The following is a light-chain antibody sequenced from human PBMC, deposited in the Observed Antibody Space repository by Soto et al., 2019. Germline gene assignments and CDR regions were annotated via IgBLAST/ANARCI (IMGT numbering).Light chain of an antibody. CDR2: GAS. CDR3: QQYGSSPPFT. J-gene: IGKJ2*01. Sequence: ILLTQSPGALSLSPGERATLSCRASQSVSSRYLAWYQQKPGQAPRLLMYGASNRATGIPDRFSGSGSGTDFTLTISRLEPEDFAVYFCQQYGSSPPFTFGQGTKVDI. V-gene: IGKV3-20*01. CDR1: QSVSSRY.